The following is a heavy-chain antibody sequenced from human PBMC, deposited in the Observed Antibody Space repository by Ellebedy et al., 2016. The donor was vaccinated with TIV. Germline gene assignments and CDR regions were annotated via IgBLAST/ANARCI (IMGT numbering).Heavy chain of an antibody. D-gene: IGHD6-13*01. V-gene: IGHV1-8*01. CDR3: ARGQQGYFGTSDWFDP. Sequence: ASVKVSCKASGYTFTSYDINWVRQAAGQGLEWMGWMNPNSGNTGYAQKFQGRVTMTRSTSKSTAYMELSSLRSEDTAVYYCARGQQGYFGTSDWFDPWGQGTLVTVSS. CDR2: MNPNSGNT. CDR1: GYTFTSYD. J-gene: IGHJ5*02.